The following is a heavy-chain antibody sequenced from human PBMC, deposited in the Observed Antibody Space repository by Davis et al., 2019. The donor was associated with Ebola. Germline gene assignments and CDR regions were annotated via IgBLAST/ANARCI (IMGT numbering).Heavy chain of an antibody. D-gene: IGHD3-3*01. CDR2: IYYSGST. J-gene: IGHJ4*02. CDR3: ASSVIMAYYFDY. CDR1: GGSISSGGYY. V-gene: IGHV4-31*03. Sequence: SETLSLTCTVSGGSISSGGYYWSWIRQHPGKGLEWIGYIYYSGSTYYNPSLKSRVTISVDTSKNQFSLKLSSVTAADTAVYYCASSVIMAYYFDYWGQGTLVTVSS.